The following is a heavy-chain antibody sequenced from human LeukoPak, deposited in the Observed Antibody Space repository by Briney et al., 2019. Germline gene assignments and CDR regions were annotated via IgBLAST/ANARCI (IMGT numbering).Heavy chain of an antibody. D-gene: IGHD5-12*01. Sequence: VASVKVSCKASGYTFTGYYMHWVRQAPGQGLEWMGWINPNSGGTNYAQKFQGRVTMTRDTSISTAYMELSRLRSDDTAVYYCARRPPRTVDIVATVDYWGQGTLVTVSS. J-gene: IGHJ4*02. V-gene: IGHV1-2*02. CDR3: ARRPPRTVDIVATVDY. CDR1: GYTFTGYY. CDR2: INPNSGGT.